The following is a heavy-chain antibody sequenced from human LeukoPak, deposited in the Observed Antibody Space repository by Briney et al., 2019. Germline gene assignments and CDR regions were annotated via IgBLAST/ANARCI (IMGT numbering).Heavy chain of an antibody. Sequence: GGSLRLSCAASGFTFSSYGMHWVRQAPGKGLEWVAFIRYDGSNKYYADSVKGRFTISRDNSKNTLYLQMNSLRAEDTAVYYCAKVRSSTSPGLGDWGQGTLVTVSS. V-gene: IGHV3-30*02. J-gene: IGHJ4*02. CDR3: AKVRSSTSPGLGD. CDR1: GFTFSSYG. CDR2: IRYDGSNK. D-gene: IGHD2-2*01.